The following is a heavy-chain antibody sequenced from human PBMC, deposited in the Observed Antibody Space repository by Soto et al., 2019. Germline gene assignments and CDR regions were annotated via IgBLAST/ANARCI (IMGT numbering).Heavy chain of an antibody. CDR2: IYYSGST. J-gene: IGHJ5*02. CDR3: ARDRHNNFFDP. Sequence: ETLSLTCTVSGGSISSYYWSWIRQPPGKGLEWIGYIYYSGSTSYNPSLESRVAISLDTSKSQFSLNLHSVTAADTAIYYCARDRHNNFFDPWGQGTLVTVSS. V-gene: IGHV4-59*12. CDR1: GGSISSYY. D-gene: IGHD6-6*01.